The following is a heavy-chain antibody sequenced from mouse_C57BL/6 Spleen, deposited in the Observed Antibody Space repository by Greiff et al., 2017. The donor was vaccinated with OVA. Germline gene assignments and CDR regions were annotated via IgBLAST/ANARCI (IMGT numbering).Heavy chain of an antibody. Sequence: QVQLKQSGAELVKPGASVKISCKASGYAFSSYWMNWVKQRPGKGLEWIGQIYPGDGDTNYNGKFTGKATLTADKSSSTAYMQLSILTSEHSAVYSCARPTESRPYYTMDYWGQGTSVTVSA. CDR1: GYAFSSYW. CDR2: IYPGDGDT. D-gene: IGHD1-1*01. V-gene: IGHV1-80*01. J-gene: IGHJ4*01. CDR3: ARPTESRPYYTMDY.